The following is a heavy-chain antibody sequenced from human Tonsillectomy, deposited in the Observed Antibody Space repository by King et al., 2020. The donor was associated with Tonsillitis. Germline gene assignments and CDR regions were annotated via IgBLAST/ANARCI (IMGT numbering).Heavy chain of an antibody. CDR2: ISSSSSYI. CDR3: ARGFEPHYDSSGYPHYMDV. D-gene: IGHD3-22*01. J-gene: IGHJ6*03. V-gene: IGHV3-21*01. Sequence: VQLVESGGGLVKPGGSLRLSCAVSGFTFRTYNMNWVRQAPGKGLEWVSSISSSSSYIYYADSLKGRFTVSRDNAKNSLYLQMNSLRAEDTAVYYCARGFEPHYDSSGYPHYMDVWGKGTTVIVSS. CDR1: GFTFRTYN.